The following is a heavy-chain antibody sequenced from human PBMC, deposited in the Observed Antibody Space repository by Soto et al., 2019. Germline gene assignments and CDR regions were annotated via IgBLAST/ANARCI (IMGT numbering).Heavy chain of an antibody. CDR2: IWYDASNK. CDR3: ARDGNPSYYDYYYYYYMDV. Sequence: QVQLVESGGGVVQPGRSLRLSCAASGFTFSSYGMHWVRQAPGKGLEWVAVIWYDASNKYYADSVKGRFTISRDNSKNTLYLQITRLRAEDTDVYYCARDGNPSYYDYYYYYYMDVWGKGTTVTVSS. CDR1: GFTFSSYG. D-gene: IGHD3-10*01. V-gene: IGHV3-33*01. J-gene: IGHJ6*03.